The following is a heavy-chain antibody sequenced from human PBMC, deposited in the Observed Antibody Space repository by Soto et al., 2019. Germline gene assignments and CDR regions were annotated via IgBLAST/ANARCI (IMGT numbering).Heavy chain of an antibody. J-gene: IGHJ4*02. CDR3: ARDPIYYYDSSGPALDY. Sequence: PGGSLRLSCAASGFTFSSYSMNWVRQAPGKGLEWVSSISSSSSYIYYADSVKGRFTTSRDNAKNSLYLQMNSLRAEDTAVYYCARDPIYYYDSSGPALDYWGQGTLVTVSS. D-gene: IGHD3-22*01. CDR2: ISSSSSYI. CDR1: GFTFSSYS. V-gene: IGHV3-21*01.